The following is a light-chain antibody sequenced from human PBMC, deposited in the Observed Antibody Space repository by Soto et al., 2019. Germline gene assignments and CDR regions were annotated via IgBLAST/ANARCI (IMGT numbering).Light chain of an antibody. Sequence: VLTQSPGTLSLSPGERATLSCRASQSVTSGYLAWYQRRPGQAPRLLIYGAASRATGIPDRFSGSGSGTDFTLTISRLEPEDFAVYYCQQYGTSPRTLGQGTKVDIK. CDR3: QQYGTSPRT. J-gene: IGKJ1*01. CDR1: QSVTSGY. CDR2: GAA. V-gene: IGKV3-20*01.